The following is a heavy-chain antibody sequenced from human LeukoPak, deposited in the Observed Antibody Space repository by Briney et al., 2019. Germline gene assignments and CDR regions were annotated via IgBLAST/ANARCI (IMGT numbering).Heavy chain of an antibody. Sequence: GRSLRLSCAACGFTFSSYVMHWVRQAPGKGLEWVAVISYDGSNKYHADSVKGRFTISRDNSKNTLYLQMNSLRAEDTAVYYCARGGSDYGPFDYWGQGTLVTVSS. V-gene: IGHV3-30-3*01. CDR2: ISYDGSNK. D-gene: IGHD4-17*01. CDR3: ARGGSDYGPFDY. CDR1: GFTFSSYV. J-gene: IGHJ4*02.